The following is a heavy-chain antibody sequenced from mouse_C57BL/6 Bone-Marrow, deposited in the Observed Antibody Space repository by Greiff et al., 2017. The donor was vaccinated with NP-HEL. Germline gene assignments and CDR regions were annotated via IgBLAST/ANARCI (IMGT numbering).Heavy chain of an antibody. CDR3: ARPIYYGNDAAY. Sequence: EVQLVESGGGLVQPGGSLKLSCAASGFTFSDYYMYWVRQTPEKRLEWVAYISNGGGSTYYPDTVKGRFTISRDNAKNTLYLQMSRLKSEDTAMYYCARPIYYGNDAAYWGQGTLVTVSA. CDR1: GFTFSDYY. V-gene: IGHV5-12*01. J-gene: IGHJ3*01. CDR2: ISNGGGST. D-gene: IGHD2-2*01.